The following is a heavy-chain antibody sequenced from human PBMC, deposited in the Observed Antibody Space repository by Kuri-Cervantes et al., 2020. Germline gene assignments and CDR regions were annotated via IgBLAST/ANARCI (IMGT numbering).Heavy chain of an antibody. D-gene: IGHD3-22*01. CDR2: IYYSGST. CDR3: ARVSLDWQSNTYYLSYFDY. J-gene: IGHJ4*02. Sequence: SETLSLTCTVSGGSVSSGSYYWSWIRQPPGKGLEWIGYIYYSGSTNYNPSLKNRITISVHTSKNQFSLQLSSVTAADTAVYYCARVSLDWQSNTYYLSYFDYWGQGTLVTVSS. V-gene: IGHV4-61*01. CDR1: GGSVSSGSYY.